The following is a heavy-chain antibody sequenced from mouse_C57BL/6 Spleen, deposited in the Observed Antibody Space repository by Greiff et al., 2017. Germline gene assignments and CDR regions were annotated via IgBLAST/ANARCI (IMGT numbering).Heavy chain of an antibody. D-gene: IGHD2-4*01. V-gene: IGHV1-54*01. CDR2: INPGSGGP. Sequence: QVQLQQSGAELVRPGPSVTVSCKASGYAFTNYLLEWVQQRPGQGLEWIGVINPGSGGPNYNAQFKGKATLTADKSTSTAYMQLSSLTSEDSAVYFCAVYYDYDWGFAYWGQGTLVTVSA. CDR1: GYAFTNYL. J-gene: IGHJ3*01. CDR3: AVYYDYDWGFAY.